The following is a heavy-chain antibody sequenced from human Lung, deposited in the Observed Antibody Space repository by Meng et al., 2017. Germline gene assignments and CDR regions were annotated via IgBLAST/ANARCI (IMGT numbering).Heavy chain of an antibody. Sequence: EVQRVESGGGLVQPGGSLRLSRAASGFTFSTHWMHWVRQAPGKGLEWVSRITGDGSSTIYADSVQGRFTMSRDNAKNTLSLQMNSLRAEDTAVYYCARGGVTTDDWGQGTLVTVSS. D-gene: IGHD4-17*01. CDR3: ARGGVTTDD. CDR2: ITGDGSST. J-gene: IGHJ4*02. V-gene: IGHV3-74*01. CDR1: GFTFSTHW.